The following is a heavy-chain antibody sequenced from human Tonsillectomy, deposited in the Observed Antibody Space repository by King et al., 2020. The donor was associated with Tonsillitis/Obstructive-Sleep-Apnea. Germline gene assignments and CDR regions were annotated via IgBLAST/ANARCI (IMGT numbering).Heavy chain of an antibody. Sequence: QLQESGPGLVKPSETLSLTCTVSGGSISSYYWSWIRQPPGKGLEWIGYIYYSWSTNYNPSLKSRVTISVDTSKNQFSLKLSSVTAADTAVYYCARDPGGYYDSSGYYEGAFDYWGQGTLVTVSS. V-gene: IGHV4-59*01. CDR1: GGSISSYY. CDR3: ARDPGGYYDSSGYYEGAFDY. D-gene: IGHD3-22*01. J-gene: IGHJ4*02. CDR2: IYYSWST.